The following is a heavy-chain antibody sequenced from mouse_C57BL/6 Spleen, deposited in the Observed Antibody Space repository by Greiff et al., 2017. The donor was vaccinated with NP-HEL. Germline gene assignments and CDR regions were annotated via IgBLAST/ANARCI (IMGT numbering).Heavy chain of an antibody. CDR1: GYTFTSYD. V-gene: IGHV1-85*01. D-gene: IGHD1-1*01. J-gene: IGHJ3*01. CDR2: IYPRDGST. Sequence: QVQLKQSGPELVKPGASVKLSCKASGYTFTSYDINWVKQRPGQGLEWIGWIYPRDGSTKYNEKFKGKATLTVDTSSSTAYMELHSLTSEDSAVYFCARDGDYYYGSPAWFAYWGQGTLVTVSA. CDR3: ARDGDYYYGSPAWFAY.